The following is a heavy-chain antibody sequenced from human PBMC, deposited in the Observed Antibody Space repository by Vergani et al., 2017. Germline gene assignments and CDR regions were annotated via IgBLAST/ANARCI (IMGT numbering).Heavy chain of an antibody. CDR2: INPSGGST. J-gene: IGHJ6*02. D-gene: IGHD6-6*01. CDR3: ARGGSSSGGHYYYYGMDV. V-gene: IGHV1-46*03. CDR1: GYPFTSYY. Sequence: QVQLVQSGAEVKKPGASVKVSCKASGYPFTSYYMHWVRQAPGQGLEWMGIINPSGGSTSYAQKFQGSVTMTRDTSTSTVYMELSSLRSEDTAVYYCARGGSSSGGHYYYYGMDVWGQGTTVTVSS.